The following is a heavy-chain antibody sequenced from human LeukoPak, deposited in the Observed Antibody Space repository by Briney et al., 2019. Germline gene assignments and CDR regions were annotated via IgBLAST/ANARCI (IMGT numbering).Heavy chain of an antibody. Sequence: SQTLSLTCAISGDSVSSNSSAWNWIRQSPSRGLEWLGRTYYRSKWYDDYALSVKSRVTINPDTSKIQFSLHLNSVTPEDTAVYYCARGDCSGGICHYDSAFDIWVQATKATVSS. CDR2: TYYRSKWYD. CDR1: GDSVSSNSSA. J-gene: IGHJ3*02. V-gene: IGHV6-1*01. D-gene: IGHD2-15*01. CDR3: ARGDCSGGICHYDSAFDI.